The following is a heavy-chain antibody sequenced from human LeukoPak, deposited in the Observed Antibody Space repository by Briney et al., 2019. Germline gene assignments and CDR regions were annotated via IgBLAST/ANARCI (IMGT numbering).Heavy chain of an antibody. CDR2: IYHSGST. V-gene: IGHV4-4*02. CDR1: GGSISSSNW. Sequence: PSETLSLTCAVSGGSISSSNWWSWVRQPPGKGLEWIGKIYHSGSTNYNPSLKSRVTISVDTSKNQFSLKLSSVTAADTAVYYCARASYSSSWYLFDYWGQGTLVTVSA. J-gene: IGHJ4*02. D-gene: IGHD6-13*01. CDR3: ARASYSSSWYLFDY.